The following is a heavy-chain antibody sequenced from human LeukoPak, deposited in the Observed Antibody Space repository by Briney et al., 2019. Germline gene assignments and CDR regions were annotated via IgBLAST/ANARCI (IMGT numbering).Heavy chain of an antibody. V-gene: IGHV3-23*01. J-gene: IGHJ4*02. D-gene: IGHD6-6*01. CDR2: IGTGGDDR. CDR3: AKNLPGRPFDY. CDR1: GFTFSSYA. Sequence: GGSLRLSCAASGFTFSSYAMSWVRQAPGKGLEWVSSIGTGGDDRYYADSVTGRFVISRDNSKNTVYLQMNSLRAEDTATYYCAKNLPGRPFDYWGQGALVTVSS.